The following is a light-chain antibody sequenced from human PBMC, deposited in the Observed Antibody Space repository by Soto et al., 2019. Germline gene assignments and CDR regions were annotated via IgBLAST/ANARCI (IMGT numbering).Light chain of an antibody. J-gene: IGKJ1*01. CDR2: AAS. CDR1: RSISSY. CDR3: QQYHTDWT. V-gene: IGKV1-5*01. Sequence: DIQMTQSPSSLSASVRDRVTITCRASRSISSYLNWYQQKPGKAPKLLIFAASTLVRGVPSRFSGRGSGTEFTLTISSLQADDYATFYCQQYHTDWTFGQGTKVDIK.